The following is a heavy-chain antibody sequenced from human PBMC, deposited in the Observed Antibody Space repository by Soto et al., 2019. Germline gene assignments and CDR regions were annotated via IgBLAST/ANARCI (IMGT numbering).Heavy chain of an antibody. V-gene: IGHV4-39*07. CDR3: ARVWGGAFDI. D-gene: IGHD3-10*01. CDR1: GGSISSSSYY. J-gene: IGHJ3*02. CDR2: IYYSGST. Sequence: TSETLSLTCTVSGGSISSSSYYWGWIRQPPGKGLEWIGSIYYSGSTYYNPSLKSRVTISVDTSKNQFSLKLSSVTAADTAVYYCARVWGGAFDIWGQGTMVTVS.